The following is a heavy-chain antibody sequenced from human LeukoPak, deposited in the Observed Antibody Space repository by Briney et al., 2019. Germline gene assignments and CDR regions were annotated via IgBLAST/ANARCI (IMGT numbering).Heavy chain of an antibody. CDR2: ISSSGSTI. V-gene: IGHV3-11*01. J-gene: IGHJ4*02. Sequence: PGGSLRLSCAASGFTFSDYYMSWIRQAPGKGLEWVSYISSSGSTIYYADSVNGRFTISRDNAKNSLYLQMKSLRAEDTAVYYCARGSPYYETPTGVLDYWGQGTLVTVSS. D-gene: IGHD3-16*01. CDR3: ARGSPYYETPTGVLDY. CDR1: GFTFSDYY.